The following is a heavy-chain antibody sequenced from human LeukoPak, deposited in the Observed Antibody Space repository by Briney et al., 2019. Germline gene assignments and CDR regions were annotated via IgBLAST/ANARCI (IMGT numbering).Heavy chain of an antibody. V-gene: IGHV1-2*02. J-gene: IGHJ5*02. CDR2: INPNSGGT. CDR1: GYTFTDYY. CDR3: ATNLIYCGGDCYTFDP. Sequence: ASVTVSFKASGYTFTDYYMHWVRQAPGQGLERMGWINPNSGGTNYAQKFQGRVTMTRDTSISTAYMDLSRLRSDDTAVYYCATNLIYCGGDCYTFDPWGQGTLVTVSS. D-gene: IGHD2-21*02.